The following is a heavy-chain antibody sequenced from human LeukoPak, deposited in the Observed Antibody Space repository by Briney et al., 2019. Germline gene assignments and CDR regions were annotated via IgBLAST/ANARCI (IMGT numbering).Heavy chain of an antibody. Sequence: ASVKVSCKASGYTFTSYDINWVRQATGQGLEWMGWMNPNSGNTGYAQKFQGRVTITRNTSISTAYMELSSPRSEDTAVYYCASHGPGSSGGSFHYYYGMDVWGQGTTVTVSS. D-gene: IGHD2-15*01. CDR2: MNPNSGNT. CDR1: GYTFTSYD. V-gene: IGHV1-8*03. CDR3: ASHGPGSSGGSFHYYYGMDV. J-gene: IGHJ6*02.